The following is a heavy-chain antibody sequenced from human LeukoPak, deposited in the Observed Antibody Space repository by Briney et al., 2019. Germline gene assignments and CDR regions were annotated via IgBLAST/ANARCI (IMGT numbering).Heavy chain of an antibody. J-gene: IGHJ4*02. D-gene: IGHD1-26*01. CDR1: GFTFSSYG. CDR3: ARDKDVGATLLVY. CDR2: IRYDGSNK. Sequence: GGSLRLSWAASGFTFSSYGMHWVRQAPGKGLEWVAFIRYDGSNKYYADSVKGRFTISRDNAKNSLYLHMNSLRAEDTAVYYCARDKDVGATLLVYWGQGTLVTVSS. V-gene: IGHV3-30*02.